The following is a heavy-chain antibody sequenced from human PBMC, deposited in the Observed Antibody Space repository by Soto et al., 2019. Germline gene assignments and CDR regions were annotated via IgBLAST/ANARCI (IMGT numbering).Heavy chain of an antibody. V-gene: IGHV1-2*04. Sequence: QVQLVQSGAEVKKPGASVKVSCKASGYTFTGYYMHWVRQAPGQGLEWMGWINPNSGGTNYAQKFQGWVTMTRDTSISTADMELSRLRSDDTAVYYCARDGKEQGYSSGWYDYNFDYWGQGTLVTVSS. CDR2: INPNSGGT. CDR3: ARDGKEQGYSSGWYDYNFDY. D-gene: IGHD6-19*01. CDR1: GYTFTGYY. J-gene: IGHJ4*02.